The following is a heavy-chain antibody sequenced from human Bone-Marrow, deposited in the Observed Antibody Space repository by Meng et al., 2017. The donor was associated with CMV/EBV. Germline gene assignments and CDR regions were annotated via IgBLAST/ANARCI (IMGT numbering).Heavy chain of an antibody. Sequence: GESLKISCTASGFTFGDYVMSWVRQAAGKGLEWVGLIRKKGYGGTTEYAAAVKGRFSISRDEAKSITYLQMNSLKTEDTAVYYCTRGGGFSSDGLGADWGQGARVTCSS. J-gene: IGHJ4*02. CDR3: TRGGGFSSDGLGAD. V-gene: IGHV3-49*04. D-gene: IGHD6-19*01. CDR1: GFTFGDYV. CDR2: IRKKGYGGTT.